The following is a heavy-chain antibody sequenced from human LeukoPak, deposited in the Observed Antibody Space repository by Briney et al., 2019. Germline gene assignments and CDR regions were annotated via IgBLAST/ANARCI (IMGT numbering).Heavy chain of an antibody. Sequence: GGSLRLSCAASGFTFSSYSMNWVRQAPGKGLEWVSSNSSSSSYIYYADSVKGRFTISRDNAKNSLYLQMNSLRAEDTAVYYCARVAVADYYYYMDVWGKGTTVTVSS. D-gene: IGHD6-19*01. CDR3: ARVAVADYYYYMDV. V-gene: IGHV3-21*01. CDR2: NSSSSSYI. J-gene: IGHJ6*03. CDR1: GFTFSSYS.